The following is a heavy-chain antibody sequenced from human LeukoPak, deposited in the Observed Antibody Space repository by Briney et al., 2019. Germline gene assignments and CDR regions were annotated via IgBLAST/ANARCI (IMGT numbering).Heavy chain of an antibody. V-gene: IGHV3-30*18. CDR2: ISYDGSNK. Sequence: PGGSLRLSCAASGFTFSSYGMHWVRQAPGKGLEWVAVISYDGSNKYYADSVKGRFTISRDNSKNTLYLQMNSLRAEDTAVYYCANPTAIGPQGAFDIWGQGTMVTVSS. CDR1: GFTFSSYG. D-gene: IGHD5-18*01. CDR3: ANPTAIGPQGAFDI. J-gene: IGHJ3*02.